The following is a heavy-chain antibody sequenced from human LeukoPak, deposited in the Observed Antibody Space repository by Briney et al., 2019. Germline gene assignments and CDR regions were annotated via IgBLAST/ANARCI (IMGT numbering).Heavy chain of an antibody. CDR1: GFTFTNYG. J-gene: IGHJ4*02. D-gene: IGHD6-13*01. CDR2: IRYDGSNK. CDR3: AKDRPSSWANSDY. Sequence: GGSLRLSCAASGFTFTNYGMHWVRQAPGKGLEWVALIRYDGSNKYYADSVKGRFIISRDNSKNTLYLQMNSLRGEDTAVYYCAKDRPSSWANSDYWGQGALVTVSS. V-gene: IGHV3-30*02.